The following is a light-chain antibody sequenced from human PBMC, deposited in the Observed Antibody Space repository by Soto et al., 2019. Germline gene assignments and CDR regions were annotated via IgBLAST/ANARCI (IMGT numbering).Light chain of an antibody. CDR2: DAN. J-gene: IGLJ3*02. V-gene: IGLV7-46*01. Sequence: QTVVTQEPSLTVSPGGTVTLTCGSSTGAVTSGHYPYWFQQRPGQAPNTLIYDANNKYPWTPARFSGSLFGGKATLTLSGAQPEDEAEYYCLLQYSEIRVFGGGTKLTVL. CDR1: TGAVTSGHY. CDR3: LLQYSEIRV.